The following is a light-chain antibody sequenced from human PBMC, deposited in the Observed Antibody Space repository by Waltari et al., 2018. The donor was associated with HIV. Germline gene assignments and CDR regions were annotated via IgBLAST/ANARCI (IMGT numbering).Light chain of an antibody. CDR3: QQYYTTPLT. Sequence: DIVMTQSPDSLAVSLDERATINCKSSQSILYSSNNKNFLAWYQQKPGQPPKLLIYWASTLESGVPDRFSGSGSETDFTLTISSLQAEDVAVYYCQQYYTTPLTFGQGTKLEIK. CDR1: QSILYSSNNKNF. J-gene: IGKJ2*01. V-gene: IGKV4-1*01. CDR2: WAS.